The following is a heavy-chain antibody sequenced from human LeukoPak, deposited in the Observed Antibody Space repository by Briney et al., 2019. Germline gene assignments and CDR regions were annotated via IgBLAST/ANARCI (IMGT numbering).Heavy chain of an antibody. CDR3: ARASNCSGGSCYHYYYYMDV. CDR1: GGTFSSYA. Sequence: GASVKVSCNASGGTFSSYAISWVRQAPGQGLEWMGGIIPIFGTANYAQKFQGRVTITADESTSTAYMELSSLRSEDTAVYYCARASNCSGGSCYHYYYYMDVWGKGTTVTVSS. J-gene: IGHJ6*03. D-gene: IGHD2-15*01. V-gene: IGHV1-69*13. CDR2: IIPIFGTA.